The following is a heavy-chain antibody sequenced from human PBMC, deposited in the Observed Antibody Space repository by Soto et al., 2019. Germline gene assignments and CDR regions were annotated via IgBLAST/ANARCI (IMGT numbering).Heavy chain of an antibody. D-gene: IGHD2-2*01. CDR3: ARTPYCSITSFFLRPSPLPVPNAFDI. Sequence: SVKVSCKASGGTFSSYAISWVRQAPGQGLEWMGGIIPIFGTADYAQKFQGRVTITADESTSTAYMELSSLRSEDTAVYYCARTPYCSITSFFLRPSPLPVPNAFDIGGKGKMVTV. CDR2: IIPIFGTA. V-gene: IGHV1-69*13. CDR1: GGTFSSYA. J-gene: IGHJ3*02.